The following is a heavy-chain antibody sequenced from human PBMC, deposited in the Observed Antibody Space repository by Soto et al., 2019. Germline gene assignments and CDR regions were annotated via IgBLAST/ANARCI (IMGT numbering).Heavy chain of an antibody. V-gene: IGHV4-34*01. CDR3: ARSAENRIRLLDY. D-gene: IGHD3-16*01. J-gene: IGHJ4*02. CDR1: GGSFSGYY. Sequence: QVQLQQWGAGLLKPSETLSLTCAVYGGSFSGYYWSWIRQPPGKGLEWIGEINHSGSTNYNPSLKRRVTISVDTSKNQFSLKLSSVTAADTAVYYCARSAENRIRLLDYWGQGTLVTVSS. CDR2: INHSGST.